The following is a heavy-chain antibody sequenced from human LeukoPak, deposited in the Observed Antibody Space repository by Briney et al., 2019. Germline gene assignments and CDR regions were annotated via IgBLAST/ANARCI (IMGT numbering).Heavy chain of an antibody. CDR1: GVSISSYY. D-gene: IGHD6-19*01. V-gene: IGHV4-59*01. CDR2: IYYSGST. J-gene: IGHJ4*02. CDR3: ARESIAVARRYFDY. Sequence: SETLSLTCSVAGVSISSYYWSWIRQPPGKGLEWIGNIYYSGSTNYNPSLKSRVTISVDTSKNQFSLKLSSVTAADTAVYYCARESIAVARRYFDYWGQGTLVTVSS.